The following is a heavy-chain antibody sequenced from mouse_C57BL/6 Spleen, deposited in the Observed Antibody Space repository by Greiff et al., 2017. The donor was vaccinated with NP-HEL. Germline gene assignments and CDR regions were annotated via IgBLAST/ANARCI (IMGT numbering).Heavy chain of an antibody. Sequence: VQLQQSGPELVKPGASVKISCKASGYAFSSSWMNWVKQRPGKGLEWIGRIYPGDGDTNYNGKFKGKATLTADKSSSTAYMQLSSLTSEDSAVYFCARCDGSSPFDYWGQGTTLTVSS. CDR2: IYPGDGDT. CDR1: GYAFSSSW. V-gene: IGHV1-82*01. J-gene: IGHJ2*01. D-gene: IGHD1-1*01. CDR3: ARCDGSSPFDY.